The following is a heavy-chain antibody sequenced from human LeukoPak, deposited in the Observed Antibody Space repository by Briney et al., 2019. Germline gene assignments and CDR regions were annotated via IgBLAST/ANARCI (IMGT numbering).Heavy chain of an antibody. J-gene: IGHJ4*02. CDR3: ARDRWDTAMVSPFDY. V-gene: IGHV3-21*01. D-gene: IGHD5-18*01. CDR1: GFTFSSYS. CDR2: ISSSSSYI. Sequence: GGSLRLSXAASGFTFSSYSMNWVRQAPGKGMEWVSCISSSSSYIYYADSVKGRFTISRDNAKNSLYLQMNSLRAEDTAVYYCARDRWDTAMVSPFDYWGQGTLVTVSS.